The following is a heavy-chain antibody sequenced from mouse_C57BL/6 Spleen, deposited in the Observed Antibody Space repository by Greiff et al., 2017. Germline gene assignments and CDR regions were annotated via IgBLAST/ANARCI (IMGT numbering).Heavy chain of an antibody. CDR1: GFTFSSYA. V-gene: IGHV5-4*01. CDR3: ARDRDYSNYFDY. D-gene: IGHD2-5*01. CDR2: ISDGGSYT. J-gene: IGHJ2*01. Sequence: VKLVESGGGLVKPGGSLKLSCAASGFTFSSYAMSWVRQTPEKRLEWVATISDGGSYTYYPDNVKGRFTISRDNAKNNLYLQMSHLKSEDTAMYYCARDRDYSNYFDYWGQGTTLTVSS.